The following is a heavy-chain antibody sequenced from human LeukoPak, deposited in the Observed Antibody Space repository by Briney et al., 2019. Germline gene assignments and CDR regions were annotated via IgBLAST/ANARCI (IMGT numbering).Heavy chain of an antibody. V-gene: IGHV4-31*03. J-gene: IGHJ4*02. Sequence: SQTLPLTCTVSGGSIRSGGYFWSWIRQHPGKGLEWIGYIYYSGSTYYNPSLKSRVTISLDTSKNQFSLKLTSVTAADTAVYYCARDRGATTDFDYWGQGTLVTVSS. CDR2: IYYSGST. CDR3: ARDRGATTDFDY. D-gene: IGHD4-11*01. CDR1: GGSIRSGGYF.